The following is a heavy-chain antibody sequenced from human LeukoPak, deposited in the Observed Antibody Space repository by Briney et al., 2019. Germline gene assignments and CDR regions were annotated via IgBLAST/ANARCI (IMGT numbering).Heavy chain of an antibody. D-gene: IGHD3-22*01. CDR1: GYTITSYD. V-gene: IGHV1-8*01. CDR3: ARGRLIGALMIAAENDY. J-gene: IGHJ4*02. CDR2: MNPNSGNT. Sequence: ASVKVSCKASGYTITSYDINWVRQATGQGLEWMGWMNPNSGNTGYAQKFQGRVTMTRNTSISTAYMELSSLRSEDTAVYYCARGRLIGALMIAAENDYWGQGTLVTVSS.